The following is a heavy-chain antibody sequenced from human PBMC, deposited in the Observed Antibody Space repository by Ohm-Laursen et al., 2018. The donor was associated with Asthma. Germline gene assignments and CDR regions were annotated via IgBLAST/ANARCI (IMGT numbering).Heavy chain of an antibody. Sequence: SLRLSCAASGFTFSTYAMTWVRQAPGKGLEWVSTISGSGGSTYYADSVKGRLTISRDNSKNTLYLQMNSLRAEDTAVYYCAKTHGDPDYWGQGTLVTVSS. CDR3: AKTHGDPDY. D-gene: IGHD4-17*01. CDR2: ISGSGGST. V-gene: IGHV3-23*01. CDR1: GFTFSTYA. J-gene: IGHJ4*02.